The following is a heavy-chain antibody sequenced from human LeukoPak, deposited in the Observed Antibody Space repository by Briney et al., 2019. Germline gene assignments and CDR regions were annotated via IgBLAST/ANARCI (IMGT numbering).Heavy chain of an antibody. CDR2: MRYDGSKK. D-gene: IGHD5-18*01. CDR3: ARDLSGVTGYTYGRGIDY. V-gene: IGHV3-30*02. Sequence: GGSLRLSCAASGFIFSNFAMHWVRQVPGKGLQWVAFMRYDGSKKYYAESVKGRFTISRDNSKNTLYLQMNSLRAEDTAVYYCARDLSGVTGYTYGRGIDYWGQGTLVTVSS. CDR1: GFIFSNFA. J-gene: IGHJ4*02.